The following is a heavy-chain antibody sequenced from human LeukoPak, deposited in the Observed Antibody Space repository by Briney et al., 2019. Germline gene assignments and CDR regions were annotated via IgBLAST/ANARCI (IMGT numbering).Heavy chain of an antibody. CDR1: GYSFTNYW. V-gene: IGHV5-51*01. D-gene: IGHD2/OR15-2a*01. CDR2: IYPGDSDT. CDR3: ARRGDLYCSSTTCYYYYAH. Sequence: GESLKISCKGSGYSFTNYWIGWVRQMPGKGLEWMGVIYPGDSDTRYSPSFQGQVTISADKSSNTAYLQWSSLKASDTAMYYCARRGDLYCSSTTCYYYYAHWGQGTLVTVSS. J-gene: IGHJ4*02.